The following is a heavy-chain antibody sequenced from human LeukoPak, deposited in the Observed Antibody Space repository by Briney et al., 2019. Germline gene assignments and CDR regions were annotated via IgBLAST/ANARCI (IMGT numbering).Heavy chain of an antibody. V-gene: IGHV4-30-4*01. Sequence: PSETLSLTCTVSGDSINSGNSHWTWICQPPGKGLEWLGSVYDSWNNYYNPSLESRITMSVDTSKNQYSLELSSVIAADTAVYYCASYFVGNGGRGYWGQGALVTVSS. CDR3: ASYFVGNGGRGY. J-gene: IGHJ4*02. CDR2: VYDSWNN. D-gene: IGHD3-10*02. CDR1: GDSINSGNSH.